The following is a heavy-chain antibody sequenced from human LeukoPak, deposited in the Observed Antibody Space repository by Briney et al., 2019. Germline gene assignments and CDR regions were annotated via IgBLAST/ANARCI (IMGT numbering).Heavy chain of an antibody. J-gene: IGHJ4*02. V-gene: IGHV3-66*01. Sequence: GGSLRLFCAASGFTVRSSYMSGVRQAPGKGLEWVSVIYSGGSTYYADSVKGRFTISRDNSKNTLYLQMNSLRAEDTAVYYCARVSFTYYYGSGSYYFDYWGQGTLVTVSS. CDR3: ARVSFTYYYGSGSYYFDY. D-gene: IGHD3-10*01. CDR2: IYSGGST. CDR1: GFTVRSSY.